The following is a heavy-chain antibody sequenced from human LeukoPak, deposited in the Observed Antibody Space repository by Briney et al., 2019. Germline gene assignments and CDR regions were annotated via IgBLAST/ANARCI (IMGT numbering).Heavy chain of an antibody. J-gene: IGHJ4*02. CDR3: GYSSGWYEFSYFDY. Sequence: SVKASCKASGGTFSSYAISWVRQAPGQGLEWMGGIIPIFGTANYAQKFQGRVTITADESTSTAYMELSSLRSEDTAVYYCGYSSGWYEFSYFDYWGQGTLVTVSS. CDR2: IIPIFGTA. D-gene: IGHD6-19*01. CDR1: GGTFSSYA. V-gene: IGHV1-69*13.